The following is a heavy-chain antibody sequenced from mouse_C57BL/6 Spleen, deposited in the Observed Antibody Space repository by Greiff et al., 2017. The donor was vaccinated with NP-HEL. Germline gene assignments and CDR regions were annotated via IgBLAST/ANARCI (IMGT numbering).Heavy chain of an antibody. J-gene: IGHJ4*01. V-gene: IGHV1-59*01. Sequence: QVQLQQPGAELVRPGTSVKLSCKASGYTFTSYWMHWVKQRPGQGLEWIGVIDPSDSYTNYNQKFKGKATFTVDTSSSTAYMQLSSLTAEDSAVYYCARVDSSGYGDYAMDYWGQGTSVTVSS. D-gene: IGHD3-2*02. CDR3: ARVDSSGYGDYAMDY. CDR2: IDPSDSYT. CDR1: GYTFTSYW.